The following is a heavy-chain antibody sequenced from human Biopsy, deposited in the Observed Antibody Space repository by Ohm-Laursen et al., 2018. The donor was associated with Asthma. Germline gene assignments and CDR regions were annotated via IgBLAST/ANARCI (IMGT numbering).Heavy chain of an antibody. CDR2: IYTSGST. Sequence: SDTLSLTCAVSGGSIRNYYWSWIRQPPGQRLEFIGYIYTSGSTNYNSSLKSRVTISADTSMNQFSLKLSSVTAADTAVYYCAREVVSSGFYFDSWGQGTLVTVSS. CDR1: GGSIRNYY. V-gene: IGHV4-59*01. D-gene: IGHD3-22*01. CDR3: AREVVSSGFYFDS. J-gene: IGHJ4*02.